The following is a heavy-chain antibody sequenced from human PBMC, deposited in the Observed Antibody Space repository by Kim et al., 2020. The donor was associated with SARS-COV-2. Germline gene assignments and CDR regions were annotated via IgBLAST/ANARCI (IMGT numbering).Heavy chain of an antibody. D-gene: IGHD3-22*01. CDR3: AKETYYYDSRVPDAFDI. J-gene: IGHJ3*02. Sequence: GGSLRLSCAASGFTFSSYGMHWVRQAPGKGLEWVAVISYDGSNKYYADSVKGRFTISRDNSKNTLYLQMNSLRAEDTAVYYCAKETYYYDSRVPDAFDIWGQGTMVTVSS. CDR2: ISYDGSNK. CDR1: GFTFSSYG. V-gene: IGHV3-30*18.